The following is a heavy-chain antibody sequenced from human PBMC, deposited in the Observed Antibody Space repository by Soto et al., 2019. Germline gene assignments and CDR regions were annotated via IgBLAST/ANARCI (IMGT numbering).Heavy chain of an antibody. J-gene: IGHJ4*02. CDR2: IKQDGSEK. Sequence: GWLRAPGTASGFTFSSYWMSGVRQAPGKGLEWVANIKQDGSEKYYVDSVKGRFTIARDNAKNSLYLQMNSLRAEDTAVYSCARPRVEVPAALLVYFDYWGQGTPVTVYS. CDR3: ARPRVEVPAALLVYFDY. D-gene: IGHD2-2*02. V-gene: IGHV3-7*01. CDR1: GFTFSSYW.